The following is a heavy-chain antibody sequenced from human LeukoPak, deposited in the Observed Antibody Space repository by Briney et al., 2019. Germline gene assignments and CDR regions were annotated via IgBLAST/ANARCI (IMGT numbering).Heavy chain of an antibody. D-gene: IGHD4-17*01. Sequence: SENLSLTCTVSGGSLSTYYWSWIRQPPGKGLEWIGYIYYSGSTNYNPSLKSRVTISVDTSKNRFSLKLSSVTAADTAVYYCAAETIPDYGEMSYFDYWGQGTLVTVSS. CDR2: IYYSGST. CDR3: AAETIPDYGEMSYFDY. V-gene: IGHV4-59*01. J-gene: IGHJ4*02. CDR1: GGSLSTYY.